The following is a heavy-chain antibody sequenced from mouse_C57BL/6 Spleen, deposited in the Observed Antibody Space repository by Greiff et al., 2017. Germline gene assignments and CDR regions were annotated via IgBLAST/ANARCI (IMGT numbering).Heavy chain of an antibody. Sequence: VQLQQSGAELVKPGASVKISCKASGYAFSSYWMNWVKQRPGKGLEWIGQIYPGDGDTNYNGKVKGKATLTADKSSSTAYMQLSSLTSEDSAVYFCARRPSSGYGYAMDYWGQGTSVTVSS. D-gene: IGHD3-2*02. V-gene: IGHV1-80*01. J-gene: IGHJ4*01. CDR1: GYAFSSYW. CDR2: IYPGDGDT. CDR3: ARRPSSGYGYAMDY.